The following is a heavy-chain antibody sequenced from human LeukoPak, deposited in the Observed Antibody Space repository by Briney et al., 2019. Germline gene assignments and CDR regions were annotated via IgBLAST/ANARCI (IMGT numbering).Heavy chain of an antibody. D-gene: IGHD6-19*01. V-gene: IGHV3-23*01. J-gene: IGHJ4*02. Sequence: GGSLRLSCAASGFTFSSYAMSWVRQAPGKGLEWVSTISNSDGSTYYADSVKGRFSISRDNSENTLYLQMNSLRAEDTAVYYCARDRFFYSSGWIFDYWGQGTLVTVSS. CDR2: ISNSDGST. CDR3: ARDRFFYSSGWIFDY. CDR1: GFTFSSYA.